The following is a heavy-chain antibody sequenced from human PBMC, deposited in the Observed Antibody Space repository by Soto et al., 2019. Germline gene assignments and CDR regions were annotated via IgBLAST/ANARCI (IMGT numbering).Heavy chain of an antibody. D-gene: IGHD3-16*02. J-gene: IGHJ4*02. CDR3: ARVDSSTYYNYIWGSYRSPNFDY. CDR2: IKQDGSEK. Sequence: GGSLRLSCAASGFTFSSYWMSWVRQAPGKGLEWVANIKQDGSEKYYVDSVKGRFTISRDNAKNSLYLQMNSLRAEDKAVYYCARVDSSTYYNYIWGSYRSPNFDYWGQGTLVTVSS. V-gene: IGHV3-7*01. CDR1: GFTFSSYW.